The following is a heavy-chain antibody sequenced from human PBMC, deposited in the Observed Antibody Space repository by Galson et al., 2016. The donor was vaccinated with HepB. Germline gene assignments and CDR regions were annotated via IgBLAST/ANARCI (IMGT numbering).Heavy chain of an antibody. V-gene: IGHV1-58*01. CDR3: AAEQFITSPSVY. J-gene: IGHJ4*02. CDR1: GFTFPNSI. Sequence: SVKVSCKASGFTFPNSIVQWVRQARGLRLEWIGWIVVGSGNTDYAQKFQERVTITRDMSTSTAYMELSSLRSEDTAVYYCAAEQFITSPSVYWGQGTLVTVSS. CDR2: IVVGSGNT. D-gene: IGHD2-2*01.